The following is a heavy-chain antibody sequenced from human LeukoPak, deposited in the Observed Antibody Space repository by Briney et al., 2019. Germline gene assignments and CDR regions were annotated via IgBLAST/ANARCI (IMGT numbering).Heavy chain of an antibody. V-gene: IGHV4-4*07. CDR1: GASISSYY. D-gene: IGHD2-8*01. J-gene: IGHJ4*02. Sequence: SETLSLTCTVSGASISSYYGSWIRQPAGKWLEWIGPVYTSGSTNYHPTLKSRVTMSVDTSKNQFSMKLSSVTAGDTAVYYCAGEYFHCANGVCYDFDFWGQGTLVTVSP. CDR2: VYTSGST. CDR3: AGEYFHCANGVCYDFDF.